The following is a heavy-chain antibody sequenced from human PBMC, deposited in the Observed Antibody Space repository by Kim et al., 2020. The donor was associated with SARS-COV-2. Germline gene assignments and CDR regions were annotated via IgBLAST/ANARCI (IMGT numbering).Heavy chain of an antibody. CDR1: GFTFSSYG. V-gene: IGHV3-33*01. J-gene: IGHJ6*02. CDR3: ARDQWYCSGSSCYSIHYGMDF. D-gene: IGHD2-15*01. CDR2: IWDDGSNT. Sequence: GGSLRLSCAASGFTFSSYGMRWVRQAPGKGLEWVAAIWDDGSNTYYADSVKGRFTISRDNSKNTLYLQMNSLRAEDTAVYYCARDQWYCSGSSCYSIHYGMDFWRQGTTVTVSS.